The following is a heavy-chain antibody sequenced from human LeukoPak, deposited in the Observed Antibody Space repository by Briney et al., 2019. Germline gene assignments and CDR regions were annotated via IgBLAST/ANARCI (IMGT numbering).Heavy chain of an antibody. V-gene: IGHV4-38-2*01. D-gene: IGHD2-2*01. CDR3: ARQQRGDIVVVPAAPTLFDY. CDR1: GYSFSSGYY. CDR2: LYHSGST. Sequence: SETLSLTCAVSGYSFSSGYYWGWIRQPPGKGLEWIGSLYHSGSTYYNPSLKSRVTISVDTSKNQFSLKLSSVTAADTAVYYCARQQRGDIVVVPAAPTLFDYWGQGTLVTVSS. J-gene: IGHJ4*02.